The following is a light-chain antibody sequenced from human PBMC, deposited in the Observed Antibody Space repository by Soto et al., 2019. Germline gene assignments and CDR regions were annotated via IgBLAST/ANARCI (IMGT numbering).Light chain of an antibody. CDR1: QSVSSNY. CDR3: QHYGSSPPVT. Sequence: EIVLTQSPGTLSLSPGERATLSCRASQSVSSNYLAWYQQKPGLAPRLLIYGASSRATGIPDRFSGSGSGTDFTLTISRLEPEDFAVCYCQHYGSSPPVTFGQGTKLEIK. J-gene: IGKJ2*01. V-gene: IGKV3-20*01. CDR2: GAS.